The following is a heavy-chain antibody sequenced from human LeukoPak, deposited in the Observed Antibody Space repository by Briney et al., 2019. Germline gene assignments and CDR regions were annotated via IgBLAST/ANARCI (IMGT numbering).Heavy chain of an antibody. V-gene: IGHV4-4*07. CDR1: GGSISSYY. CDR3: ARDIPYYYYYGMDV. CDR2: IYTSGST. Sequence: SETLSLTCTVSGGSISSYYWSWIRQPAGKGLEWIGRIYTSGSTNYNPSLKSRVTISVDTSKNQFSLKLSSVTAADTAVYYCARDIPYYYYYGMDVWGQGTTVTVSS. J-gene: IGHJ6*02.